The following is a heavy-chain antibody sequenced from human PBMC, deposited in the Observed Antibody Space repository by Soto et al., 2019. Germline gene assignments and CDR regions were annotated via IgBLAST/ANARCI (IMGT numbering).Heavy chain of an antibody. CDR2: IRHGGIGS. D-gene: IGHD4-17*01. V-gene: IGHV3-7*01. CDR1: GFSFIDYG. CDR3: ARGLPHGYGDYRYFQH. Sequence: EVQLVESGGGLVQPGGSLRLSCAASGFSFIDYGMTWVRQAPGKGLEWVANIRHGGIGSYYVDSVKGRFTISRDNAKNSRYLHMTSVRAEATAAYYCARGLPHGYGDYRYFQHWGQGTLVTVSS. J-gene: IGHJ1*01.